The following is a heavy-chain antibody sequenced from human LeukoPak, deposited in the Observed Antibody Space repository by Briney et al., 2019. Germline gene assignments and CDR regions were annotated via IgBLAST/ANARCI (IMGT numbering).Heavy chain of an antibody. CDR1: SDSISSYY. CDR3: ARGRIVGAPSLNY. Sequence: PSETLSLTCTVSSDSISSYYWSWIRQPPGKGLEWIGYIHYTGTTSYNPSLKSRVTISVDTSKNQFSLKLSSVTAADTAVYYCARGRIVGAPSLNYWGQGTLVTVSS. V-gene: IGHV4-59*12. D-gene: IGHD1-26*01. J-gene: IGHJ4*02. CDR2: IHYTGTT.